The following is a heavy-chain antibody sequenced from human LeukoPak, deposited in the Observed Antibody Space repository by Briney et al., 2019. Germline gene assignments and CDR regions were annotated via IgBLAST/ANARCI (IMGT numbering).Heavy chain of an antibody. V-gene: IGHV1-24*01. D-gene: IGHD6-13*01. CDR2: FDPEDGET. Sequence: GASVTVSCKVSGYTLTELSMHWVRQAPGKGLEWMGGFDPEDGETIYAQKFQGRVTMTEDTSTDTAYMELSSLRSEDTAVYYCATAVWYPRCFDYWGQGTLVTVSS. CDR1: GYTLTELS. J-gene: IGHJ4*02. CDR3: ATAVWYPRCFDY.